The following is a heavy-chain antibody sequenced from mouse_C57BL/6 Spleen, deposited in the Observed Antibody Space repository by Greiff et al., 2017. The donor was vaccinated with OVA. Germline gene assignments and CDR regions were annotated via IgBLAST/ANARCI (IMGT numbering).Heavy chain of an antibody. CDR1: GYTFTSYW. J-gene: IGHJ4*01. CDR3: ARWGPYAMDY. CDR2: IDPSDSYT. V-gene: IGHV1-69*01. Sequence: VKLQQPGAELVMPGASVKLSCKASGYTFTSYWMHWVKQRPGQGLEWIGEIDPSDSYTNYNQKFKGKSTLTVDKSSSTAYMQLSSLTSEDSAVYYCARWGPYAMDYWGQGTSVTVSS.